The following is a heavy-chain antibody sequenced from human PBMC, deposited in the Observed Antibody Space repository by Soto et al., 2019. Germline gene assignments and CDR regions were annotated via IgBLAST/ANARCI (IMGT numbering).Heavy chain of an antibody. V-gene: IGHV1-69*02. CDR1: GYTFNFYS. Sequence: QVQLVQSGAEVKRPGSSVKVSCKASGYTFNFYSIDWVRQAPGLGLEWMGRVNPIVSMSNYAQKFQGRVTMTADKSTSTAYMELSSLRSEDTAIYYCASSYGSGYRAFDYWGQGALVTASS. J-gene: IGHJ4*02. CDR3: ASSYGSGYRAFDY. D-gene: IGHD3-10*01. CDR2: VNPIVSMS.